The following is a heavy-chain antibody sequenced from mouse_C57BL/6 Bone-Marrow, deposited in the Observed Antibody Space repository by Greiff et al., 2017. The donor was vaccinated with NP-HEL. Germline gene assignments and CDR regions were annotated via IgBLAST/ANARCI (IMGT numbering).Heavy chain of an antibody. V-gene: IGHV6-3*01. D-gene: IGHD3-2*02. J-gene: IGHJ3*01. CDR3: TDSSGYERDGFAY. CDR2: IRLKSDNYAT. Sequence: LQQSGGGLVQPGGSMKLSCVASGFTFSNYWMNWVRQSPEKGLEWVAQIRLKSDNYATHYAESVKGRFTISRDDSKSSVYLQMNNLRAEDTGIYYCTDSSGYERDGFAYWGQGTLVTVSA. CDR1: GFTFSNYW.